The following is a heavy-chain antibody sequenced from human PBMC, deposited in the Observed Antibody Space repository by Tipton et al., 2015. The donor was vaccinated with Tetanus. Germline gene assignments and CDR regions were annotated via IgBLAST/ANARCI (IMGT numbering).Heavy chain of an antibody. CDR1: GYSFTSYW. CDR2: IFPDDSDT. Sequence: QLVQSGAEVKKPGESLKISCKASGYSFTSYWIGWVRQMPGQGLEWMGMIFPDDSDTRYRPSFQGQVTIAVDKSTSTVYLERSSLKASDTAMYFCARRCSPSPPFDHWGQGTLVAVSS. V-gene: IGHV5-51*01. D-gene: IGHD2-15*01. J-gene: IGHJ4*02. CDR3: ARRCSPSPPFDH.